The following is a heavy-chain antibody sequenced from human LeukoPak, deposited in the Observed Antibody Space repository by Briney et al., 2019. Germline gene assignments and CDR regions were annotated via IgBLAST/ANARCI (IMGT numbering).Heavy chain of an antibody. CDR3: AKESHYDSGAYYVDY. V-gene: IGHV3-53*01. CDR1: GFSVSSNY. D-gene: IGHD3-10*01. CDR2: IYSGGST. Sequence: GGCLRLSCAASGFSVSSNYMSWVRQAPGKGLEWVSFIYSGGSTYYPDPVKGRFTFSRDNSKNMLYLQMNSLRAEDTAVYYCAKESHYDSGAYYVDYWGQGILVTVSS. J-gene: IGHJ4*02.